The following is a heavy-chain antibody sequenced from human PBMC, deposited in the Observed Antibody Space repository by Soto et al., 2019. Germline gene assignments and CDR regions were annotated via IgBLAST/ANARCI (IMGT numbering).Heavy chain of an antibody. CDR1: GFTFSNSW. D-gene: IGHD3-22*01. J-gene: IGHJ4*02. CDR2: MNQDGSEK. Sequence: AGGSLRLSCAASGFTFSNSWMTWVRQAPGKGLEWVANMNQDGSEKYYADSVKGRFTISRDNAKNSLYLQMNSLRAEDTALYYCAKDISGYFDYWGQGTLVTVSS. CDR3: AKDISGYFDY. V-gene: IGHV3-7*03.